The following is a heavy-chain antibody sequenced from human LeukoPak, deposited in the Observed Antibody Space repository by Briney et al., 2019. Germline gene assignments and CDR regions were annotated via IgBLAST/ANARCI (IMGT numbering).Heavy chain of an antibody. Sequence: SETLSLTCTVSGYSITSGYNWAWIRQPPGKGLEWIGSIYHSGSAYYNPSLKSRVTISVDTSKNQFPLKLSSVTAADTAVYYCVRYCSSTTCYTRAVDYWGQGTLVTVSS. J-gene: IGHJ4*02. CDR2: IYHSGSA. V-gene: IGHV4-38-2*02. D-gene: IGHD2-2*02. CDR1: GYSITSGYN. CDR3: VRYCSSTTCYTRAVDY.